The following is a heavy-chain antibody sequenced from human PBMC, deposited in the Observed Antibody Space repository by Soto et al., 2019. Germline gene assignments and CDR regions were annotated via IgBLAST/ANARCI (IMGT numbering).Heavy chain of an antibody. Sequence: GASLKISCQGSGFIFTNYWISWVRQMPGKGLEWMGRIDPSDSSTNYSPSFQGHVTLSADKSINTAHLQWNSLKASDTAMYYCVKHIGGSGDFWGQGTPVTVSS. D-gene: IGHD3-10*01. CDR3: VKHIGGSGDF. CDR2: IDPSDSST. V-gene: IGHV5-10-1*01. CDR1: GFIFTNYW. J-gene: IGHJ4*02.